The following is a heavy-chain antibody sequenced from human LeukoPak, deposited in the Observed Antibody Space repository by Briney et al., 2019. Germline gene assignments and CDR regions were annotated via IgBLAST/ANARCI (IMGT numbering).Heavy chain of an antibody. CDR1: GFSFSNYW. CDR2: IKQDGSGK. CDR3: ARDRDDGGFEY. J-gene: IGHJ4*02. V-gene: IGHV3-7*01. D-gene: IGHD4-23*01. Sequence: PGGSLRLSCAASGFSFSNYWMSWVRQAPEKGLEWVSHIKQDGSGKQYVDSMKGRFTISRDNAKNSLYLQMNSLRAEDTAVYYCARDRDDGGFEYWGQGTLVTVSS.